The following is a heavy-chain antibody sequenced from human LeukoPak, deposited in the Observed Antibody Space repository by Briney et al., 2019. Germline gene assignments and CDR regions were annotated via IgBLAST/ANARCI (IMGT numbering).Heavy chain of an antibody. CDR1: GFTFSSYG. CDR3: AKEGDVDTGSLDY. Sequence: GGSLRLSCAASGFTFSSYGMHWVRQAPGKGLEWVAVISYDGSNKYYADSEKGRFPISRDNSKNTLYLQMNSLRAEDTAVYYCAKEGDVDTGSLDYWGQGTLVTVSS. CDR2: ISYDGSNK. D-gene: IGHD5-18*01. J-gene: IGHJ4*02. V-gene: IGHV3-30*18.